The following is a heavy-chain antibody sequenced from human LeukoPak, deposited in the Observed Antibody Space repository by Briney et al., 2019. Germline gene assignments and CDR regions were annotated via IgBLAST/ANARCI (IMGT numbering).Heavy chain of an antibody. CDR2: ISSSSSTI. CDR1: GFTFSSYA. Sequence: GGSLRLSCAASGFTFSSYAMSWVRQAPGKGLEWVSYISSSSSTIYYADSVKGRFTISRDNAKNSLYLQMNSLRAEDTAVYYCARDDQPLPLDYWGQGTLVTVSS. CDR3: ARDDQPLPLDY. V-gene: IGHV3-48*01. J-gene: IGHJ4*02.